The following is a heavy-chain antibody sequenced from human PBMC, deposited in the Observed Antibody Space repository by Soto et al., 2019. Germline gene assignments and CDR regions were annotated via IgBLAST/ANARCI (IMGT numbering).Heavy chain of an antibody. J-gene: IGHJ5*02. CDR1: GGSISSYY. V-gene: IGHV4-59*08. D-gene: IGHD4-17*01. Sequence: QVQLQESGPGLVKPSETLSLTCTVSGGSISSYYWSWIRQPPGKGLEWIGYIYYSGSTNYNPSLMLRVTISVDSSKNQFSLKLSSVTAADTAVYYCARRLWYGDYSSWFDPWGQGTLVTVSS. CDR3: ARRLWYGDYSSWFDP. CDR2: IYYSGST.